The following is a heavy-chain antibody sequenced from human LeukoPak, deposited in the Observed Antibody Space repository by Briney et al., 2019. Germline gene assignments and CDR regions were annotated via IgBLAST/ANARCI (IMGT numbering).Heavy chain of an antibody. CDR2: IRSKASGGTT. CDR1: GFDFSSYS. Sequence: GGSLRLSCGASGFDFSSYSMSWVRQAPGQGLEWVGFIRSKASGGTTEYAASVGGRFTISRDDSKNTLYLQMNSLKTEDTAVYYCTTDGQNSLDYYYYGMDVWGQGTTVTVSS. V-gene: IGHV3-49*04. CDR3: TTDGQNSLDYYYYGMDV. D-gene: IGHD4-23*01. J-gene: IGHJ6*02.